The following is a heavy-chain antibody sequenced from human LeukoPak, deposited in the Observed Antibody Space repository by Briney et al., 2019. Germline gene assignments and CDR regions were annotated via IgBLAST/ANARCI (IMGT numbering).Heavy chain of an antibody. D-gene: IGHD3-3*01. CDR3: ARLLGRLTIFGVVSVDY. J-gene: IGHJ4*02. CDR2: INQDGSEK. V-gene: IGHV3-7*01. Sequence: GGSLRLSCAVSGFTFSSSWMSWVRQAPGNGLEWVATINQDGSEKGYVDSVKGRTTISRDNAKNSLYLEMNSLRVEDTAVYYCARLLGRLTIFGVVSVDYWGQGTLVTVSS. CDR1: GFTFSSSW.